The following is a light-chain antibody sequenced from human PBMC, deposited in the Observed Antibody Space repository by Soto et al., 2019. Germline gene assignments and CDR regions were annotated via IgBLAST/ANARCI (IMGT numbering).Light chain of an antibody. V-gene: IGKV3-11*01. CDR1: QSVSSY. Sequence: EIMLTQSPAALSLSPGERATLSCRAGQSVSSYLAWYQQKPGQAPRLLIYDASNRATGIPARFSGSGSGTDFTLTISSLEPEDFAVYYCQQRSNWPPEVTFGQGTRLE. J-gene: IGKJ5*01. CDR2: DAS. CDR3: QQRSNWPPEVT.